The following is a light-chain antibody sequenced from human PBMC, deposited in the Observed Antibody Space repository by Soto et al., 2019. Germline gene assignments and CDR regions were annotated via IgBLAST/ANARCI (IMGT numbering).Light chain of an antibody. CDR1: QSVSSSN. J-gene: IGKJ1*01. Sequence: EIVLTQSPGTLSLSPGERATLSCRASQSVSSSNLAWYQQKRGQSPRVIIYGGYTRAAGIPDRFSGSGSGPDFTLIISRLEPEDFAVYFCQHYGDSPWTFGQGTKVEIK. V-gene: IGKV3-20*01. CDR2: GGY. CDR3: QHYGDSPWT.